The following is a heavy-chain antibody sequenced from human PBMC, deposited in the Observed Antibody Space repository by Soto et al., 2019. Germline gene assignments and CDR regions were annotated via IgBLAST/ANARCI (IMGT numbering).Heavy chain of an antibody. V-gene: IGHV4-59*01. D-gene: IGHD1-26*01. CDR2: IYYSGST. CDR1: GGSISSCY. Sequence: SETLSLSCTVSGGSISSCYGSLIRQPPGKGLEWIGYIYYSGSTNYNPSLKSRVTISVDTSKNQFSLKLSSVTAADTAVYYCARDKDVGATYAFDIWGQGTMVT. J-gene: IGHJ3*02. CDR3: ARDKDVGATYAFDI.